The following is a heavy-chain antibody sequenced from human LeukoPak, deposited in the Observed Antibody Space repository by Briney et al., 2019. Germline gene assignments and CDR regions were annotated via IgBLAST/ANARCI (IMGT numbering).Heavy chain of an antibody. V-gene: IGHV3-11*01. CDR3: ARAKKAGMPYMSFDY. CDR2: ISNSGTTI. J-gene: IGHJ4*02. Sequence: GGSLRLSCAASGFTFSDYYMGWIRQPPGKGLGWVSHISNSGTTIYYADSVKGRFTISRDNAKNSLYLQMNSLRAEDTAVYYCARAKKAGMPYMSFDYWGQGTLVTVSS. D-gene: IGHD2-2*01. CDR1: GFTFSDYY.